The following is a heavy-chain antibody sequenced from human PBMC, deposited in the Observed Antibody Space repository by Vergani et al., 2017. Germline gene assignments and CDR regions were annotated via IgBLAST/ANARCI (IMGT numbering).Heavy chain of an antibody. V-gene: IGHV2-26*01. CDR2: IFSNNEK. D-gene: IGHD3-3*01. CDR3: ARISWDFWSGYGMGFDY. J-gene: IGHJ4*02. CDR1: GFSLTNARLG. Sequence: QVTLKESGPVLLKPTETLTLPCTVSGFSLTNARLGVSWIRQPPGKALEGLAHIFSNNEKSYSTSLKSRLTISKDTSKSQVVLTMTNMDPVDTATYYCARISWDFWSGYGMGFDYWGQGTLVTVSS.